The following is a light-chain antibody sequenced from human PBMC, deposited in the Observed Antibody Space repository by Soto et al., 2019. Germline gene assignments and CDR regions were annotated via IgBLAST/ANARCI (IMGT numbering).Light chain of an antibody. CDR2: GAS. J-gene: IGKJ1*01. CDR1: QSISSY. Sequence: DIQMTQSPSSLSASVGDRVTITCRASQSISSYLNWYQQKPGKAPKLLIYGASILQSGVPSRFSGSGSGTDFTLTISSLQPEDFATYYCQQSNSYPWTFGQGTKVDI. V-gene: IGKV1-39*01. CDR3: QQSNSYPWT.